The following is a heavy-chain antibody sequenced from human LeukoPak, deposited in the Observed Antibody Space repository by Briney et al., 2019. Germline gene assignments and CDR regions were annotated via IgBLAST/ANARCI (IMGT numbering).Heavy chain of an antibody. V-gene: IGHV3-30*03. D-gene: IGHD3-10*01. CDR1: GFTFSTYG. Sequence: PGRSLRLSCAASGFTFSTYGMYWVRQAPGKGLEWVAVISYDGSNKYYADSVKGRFTISRDNSKNTLYLQMNSLRAEDTAVYYRARDLRVAYGSGSYNFDYWGQGTLVTVSS. CDR2: ISYDGSNK. J-gene: IGHJ4*02. CDR3: ARDLRVAYGSGSYNFDY.